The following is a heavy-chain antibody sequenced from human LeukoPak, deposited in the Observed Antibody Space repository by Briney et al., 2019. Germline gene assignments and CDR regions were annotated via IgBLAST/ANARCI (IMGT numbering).Heavy chain of an antibody. CDR1: GGSISSYY. CDR3: ARRNPQYDYVWEMDY. Sequence: SETLSLTCTVSGGSISSYYWSWIRQPPGKGLEWIGYIYYSGSTNYNPSLKSRVTISVDTSKNQFSLKLSSVTAADPAVYYCARRNPQYDYVWEMDYWGQGTLVTVSS. CDR2: IYYSGST. V-gene: IGHV4-59*01. J-gene: IGHJ4*02. D-gene: IGHD3-16*01.